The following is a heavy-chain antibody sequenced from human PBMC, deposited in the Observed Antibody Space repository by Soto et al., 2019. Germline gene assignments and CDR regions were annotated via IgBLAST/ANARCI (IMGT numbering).Heavy chain of an antibody. Sequence: QVQLVESGGGVVQPGRSLRLSCAASGFTFSSYGMHWVRQAPGKGLEWVAVISYDGSNKYYADSVKGRFFISRDNSKNTLYLQMNSLRAEDTAVYYCAKLPWPPQWLDDYWGQGTLVTVSS. V-gene: IGHV3-30*18. CDR3: AKLPWPPQWLDDY. CDR1: GFTFSSYG. CDR2: ISYDGSNK. D-gene: IGHD6-19*01. J-gene: IGHJ4*02.